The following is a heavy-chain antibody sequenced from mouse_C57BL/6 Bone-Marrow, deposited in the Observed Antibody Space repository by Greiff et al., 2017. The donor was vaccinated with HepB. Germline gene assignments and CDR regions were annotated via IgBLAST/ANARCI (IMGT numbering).Heavy chain of an antibody. CDR1: GFTFSDYG. V-gene: IGHV5-15*01. CDR3: ARHDYYGSSYFDY. CDR2: ISNLAYSI. D-gene: IGHD1-1*01. Sequence: EVKLQESGGGLVQPGGSLKLSCAASGFTFSDYGMAWVRQAPRKGPEWVAFISNLAYSIYYADTVTGRFTIASENAKNTLYLEMSSLRSEDTAMYYCARHDYYGSSYFDYWGQGTTLTVSS. J-gene: IGHJ2*01.